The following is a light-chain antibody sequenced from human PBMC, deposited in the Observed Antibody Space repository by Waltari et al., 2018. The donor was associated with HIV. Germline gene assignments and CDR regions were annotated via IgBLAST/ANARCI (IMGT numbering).Light chain of an antibody. CDR3: AAWDDGLSGRV. V-gene: IGLV1-47*01. CDR2: RNK. J-gene: IGLJ3*02. CDR1: SSNIGSNS. Sequence: QSVLTQPPSASGTPGQRVTISCSGSSSNIGSNSVYWYQQLPGTAPQLRISRNKQRPAVVPDRFAASMSGTSASLAIIGLRSEEEAHYYCAAWDDGLSGRVFGEGTKLTVL.